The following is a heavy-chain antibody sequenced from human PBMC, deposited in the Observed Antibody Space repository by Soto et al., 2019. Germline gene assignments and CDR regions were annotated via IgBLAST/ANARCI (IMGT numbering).Heavy chain of an antibody. J-gene: IGHJ6*02. CDR2: IYWDDDK. CDR3: AHHGYYSYGLDV. V-gene: IGHV2-5*02. Sequence: QITLKESGPTLVKPTQTLTLTCTFSGFSLSTSGVGVGWIRQPPGKALEWLALIYWDDDKRYSPSLKSRLTIXKXXSKNQVVLTMTNMDPVDTATYYCAHHGYYSYGLDVWGQGTTVTVSS. CDR1: GFSLSTSGVG.